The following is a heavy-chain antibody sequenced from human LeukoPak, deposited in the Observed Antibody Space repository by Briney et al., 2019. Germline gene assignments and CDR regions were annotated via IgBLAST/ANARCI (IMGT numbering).Heavy chain of an antibody. D-gene: IGHD2-2*01. CDR2: IIPIFGTA. CDR3: ARTPPPRYDCSSTSCYHYYYYYYMDV. CDR1: GGTFTSYA. J-gene: IGHJ6*03. V-gene: IGHV1-69*01. Sequence: SVKVSCKASGGTFTSYAISWVRQAPGQGLEWMGGIIPIFGTANYAQKFQGRVTITADESTRTAYMELSSLRSEDTAVYYCARTPPPRYDCSSTSCYHYYYYYYMDVWGKGTTVTVSS.